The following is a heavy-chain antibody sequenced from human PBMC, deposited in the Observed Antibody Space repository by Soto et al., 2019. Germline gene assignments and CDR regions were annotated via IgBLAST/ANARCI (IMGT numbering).Heavy chain of an antibody. CDR3: AVWFGELHRDNWFDP. Sequence: QVQLQESGPGLVKPSQTLSLTCTVSGGSISSGGYYWSWIRQHPGKGLEWIGYIYYSGSTYYNPSLKSRVTISVDTSKNQFSLKLSSVTVADTAVYYCAVWFGELHRDNWFDPWGQGTLVTVSS. J-gene: IGHJ5*02. V-gene: IGHV4-31*03. CDR2: IYYSGST. CDR1: GGSISSGGYY. D-gene: IGHD3-10*01.